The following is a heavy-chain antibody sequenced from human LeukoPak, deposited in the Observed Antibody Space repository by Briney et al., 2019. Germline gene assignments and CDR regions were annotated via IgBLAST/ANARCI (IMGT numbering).Heavy chain of an antibody. D-gene: IGHD2-15*01. J-gene: IGHJ4*02. CDR3: ASSVGYCSGGSCYRNPHYYFDY. Sequence: SETLSLTCTVSGGSISSSSYYWGWIRHPAGKGLELIGSISYSGRTYYNPSLKSRVTISVDTAKNQFSLKLSSVTAADTAVYYCASSVGYCSGGSCYRNPHYYFDYWGQGTLVTVSA. CDR2: ISYSGRT. CDR1: GGSISSSSYY. V-gene: IGHV4-39*01.